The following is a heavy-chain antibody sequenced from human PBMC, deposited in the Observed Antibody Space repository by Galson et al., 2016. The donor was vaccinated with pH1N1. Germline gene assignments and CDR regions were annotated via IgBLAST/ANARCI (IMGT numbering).Heavy chain of an antibody. CDR2: IYYSGTT. V-gene: IGHV4-59*11. D-gene: IGHD3-10*02. CDR3: ASDQRPGLFGAPFDL. J-gene: IGHJ2*01. CDR1: GGSITSHY. Sequence: LSLTCTVSGGSITSHYWTWIRQPPGKGLEWIGYIYYSGTTNYNPSLKSRVTISIDTSKAQVSLKLSSVTAADTAVYYCASDQRPGLFGAPFDLWGRGTRVTVSS.